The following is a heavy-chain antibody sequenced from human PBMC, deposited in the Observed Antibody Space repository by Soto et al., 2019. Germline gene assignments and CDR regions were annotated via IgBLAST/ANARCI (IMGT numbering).Heavy chain of an antibody. CDR1: GGSISSYY. CDR3: ARGSYDFWSGYLGGWFDP. J-gene: IGHJ5*02. Sequence: SETLSLTCTVSGGSISSYYWSWIRQPPGKGLEWIGYIYYSGSTNYNPSLKSRVTISVDTSKNQFSLKLSSVTAADTAVYYCARGSYDFWSGYLGGWFDPWGQGTLVTVSS. V-gene: IGHV4-59*01. D-gene: IGHD3-3*01. CDR2: IYYSGST.